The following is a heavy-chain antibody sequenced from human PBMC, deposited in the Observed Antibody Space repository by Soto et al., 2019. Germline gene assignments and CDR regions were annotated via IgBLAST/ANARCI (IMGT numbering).Heavy chain of an antibody. V-gene: IGHV4-34*02. Sequence: QVQLQQWGAGLLKPSETLSLTCAVYGVSVNSYFWNCVRQPPGKGLEWIGEATPYGRSNYHPSLKSQVNISKDTSKNQFSLEVRSLAAADTAVYYCTTSGRSWPDSFDFWGQWAMVTVSS. CDR2: ATPYGRS. J-gene: IGHJ3*01. CDR1: GVSVNSYF. D-gene: IGHD6-13*01. CDR3: TTSGRSWPDSFDF.